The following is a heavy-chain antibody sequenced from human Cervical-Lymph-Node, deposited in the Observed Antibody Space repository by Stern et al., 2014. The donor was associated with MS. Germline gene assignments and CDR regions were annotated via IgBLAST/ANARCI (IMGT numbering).Heavy chain of an antibody. J-gene: IGHJ4*02. D-gene: IGHD2-8*02. V-gene: IGHV4-39*01. Sequence: QLQLQESGPGLVKPSETLSLTCAVSGDSISSYTQYWAWIRQPPGKGLEWKGGVLSSGATYYNPSLKSPVTISVDTSKNPSSLGLNSVTAADTAVYYCAKHACTGAACPFDLWGQGTLVTVSS. CDR1: GDSISSYTQY. CDR2: VLSSGAT. CDR3: AKHACTGAACPFDL.